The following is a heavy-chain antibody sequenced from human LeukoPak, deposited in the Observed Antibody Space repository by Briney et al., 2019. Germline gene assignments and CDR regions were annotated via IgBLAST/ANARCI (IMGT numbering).Heavy chain of an antibody. D-gene: IGHD3-10*01. Sequence: GASLQISCEGSGSIFTSYWIGWVRQLPGKGLEWMGIIYPGDSDTRYSPSFQGQVTISADKSISTAYLQWSSLKASDTAMYYCARVWFGELLGWFDPWGQGTLVTVSS. J-gene: IGHJ5*02. CDR2: IYPGDSDT. CDR3: ARVWFGELLGWFDP. V-gene: IGHV5-51*01. CDR1: GSIFTSYW.